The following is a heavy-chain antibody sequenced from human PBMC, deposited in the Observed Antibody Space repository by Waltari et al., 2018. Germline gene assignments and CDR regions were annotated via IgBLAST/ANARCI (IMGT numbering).Heavy chain of an antibody. CDR1: GGSISSGSYY. CDR2: IYTSGST. D-gene: IGHD5-12*01. J-gene: IGHJ5*02. Sequence: QVQLQESGPGLVKPSQTLSLTCTVSGGSISSGSYYWSWIRQPAGKGLEWIGRIYTSGSTNYNPSLKRRVTISVDTSKNQFSLKLSSVTAADTAVYYCARGGRGYSLLFDPWGQGTLVTVSS. CDR3: ARGGRGYSLLFDP. V-gene: IGHV4-61*02.